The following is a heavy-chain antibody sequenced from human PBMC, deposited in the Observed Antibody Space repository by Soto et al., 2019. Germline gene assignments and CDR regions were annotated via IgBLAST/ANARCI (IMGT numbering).Heavy chain of an antibody. D-gene: IGHD3-22*01. CDR1: GFTFSSYA. Sequence: PGGSLSLSCAASGFTFSSYAMSWVREAPGKGLEWVSAISCSGGSTYYADTVKGRFTISRDNSRNTLYLQMNSLRAEDTAVYYCATSYDSRGYDYWGQGTLVTVSS. V-gene: IGHV3-23*01. CDR2: ISCSGGST. CDR3: ATSYDSRGYDY. J-gene: IGHJ4*02.